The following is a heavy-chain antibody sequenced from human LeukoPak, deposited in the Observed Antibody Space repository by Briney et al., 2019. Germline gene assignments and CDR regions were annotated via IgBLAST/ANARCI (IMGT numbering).Heavy chain of an antibody. CDR2: INTNTGNP. CDR3: AKEGQYSSSWYLGY. Sequence: ASVKVSCKASGYTFTTYAMNWVRQARGQGLEWMGRINTNTGNPTYAQGFTGRFVFSLDTSVSTAYLQISSLKAEDTAVYYCAKEGQYSSSWYLGYWGQGTLVTVSS. J-gene: IGHJ4*02. CDR1: GYTFTTYA. D-gene: IGHD6-13*01. V-gene: IGHV7-4-1*02.